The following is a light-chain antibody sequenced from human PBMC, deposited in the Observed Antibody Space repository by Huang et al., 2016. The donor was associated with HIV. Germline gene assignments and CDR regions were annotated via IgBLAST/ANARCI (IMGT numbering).Light chain of an antibody. CDR2: AAS. V-gene: IGKV1-27*01. J-gene: IGKJ1*01. Sequence: DIQMTQYPSSLSASVGDRVTITCRASQDIKIYLAWYQQKAGQVPKLLIYAASSLQSGDPSRFSGSGSGTDFTLSITSLQPEDVAIYYCQKYDSVPRTFGQGTKVDIK. CDR1: QDIKIY. CDR3: QKYDSVPRT.